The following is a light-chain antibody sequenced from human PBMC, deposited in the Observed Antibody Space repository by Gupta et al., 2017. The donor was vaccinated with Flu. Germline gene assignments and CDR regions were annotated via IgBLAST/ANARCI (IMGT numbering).Light chain of an antibody. Sequence: GGGYNSVSWYQQLPGTAPKLLIFEVNNRASGTSRRFSASRTGYTASLSISGLRAEAEAEYYCSSYTSATPLVFGGGTRLTVL. CDR1: GGGYNS. CDR3: SSYTSATPLV. CDR2: EVN. J-gene: IGLJ2*01. V-gene: IGLV2-14*01.